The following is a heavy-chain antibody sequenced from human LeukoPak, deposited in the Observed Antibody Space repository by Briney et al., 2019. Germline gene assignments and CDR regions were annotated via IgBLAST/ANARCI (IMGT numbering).Heavy chain of an antibody. V-gene: IGHV1-2*02. J-gene: IGHJ3*02. Sequence: ASVKVSCKASGYTFTGYYMHWVRQAPGQGLEWMGWINPDSGGTNYAQNFQGRVTMTMDTSISTAYMELSRLTSDDTAVYYCARGRGRASSQYNAFDIWGQGTVVTVSS. CDR3: ARGRGRASSQYNAFDI. CDR1: GYTFTGYY. D-gene: IGHD2-2*01. CDR2: INPDSGGT.